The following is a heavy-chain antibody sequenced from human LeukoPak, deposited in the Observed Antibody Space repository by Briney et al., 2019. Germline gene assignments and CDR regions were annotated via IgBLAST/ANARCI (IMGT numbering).Heavy chain of an antibody. CDR3: AKVLSSAIAVAGTRDY. Sequence: PGASLRLSCAASGFTFSSYAMSWVRQAPGKGLEWVSAISGSGGSTYYADSVKGRFTISRDNSKNTLYLQMNSLRAEDTAVYYCAKVLSSAIAVAGTRDYWGQGTLVTVSS. CDR1: GFTFSSYA. J-gene: IGHJ4*02. CDR2: ISGSGGST. D-gene: IGHD6-19*01. V-gene: IGHV3-23*01.